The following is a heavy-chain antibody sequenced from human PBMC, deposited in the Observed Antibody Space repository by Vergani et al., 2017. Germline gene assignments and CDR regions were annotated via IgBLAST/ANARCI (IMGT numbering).Heavy chain of an antibody. CDR2: INPSGGST. Sequence: QLHLVQSGAEVKKPGASVKVSCKASGYTFTSYYMPWVRQAPGQGLEWMGIINPSGGSTSYAQKFQGRVTMTRDTSTSTVYMELSSLRSEDTAVYYFARDSRYCXSTSCYVGRDWFDPWGQGTLVTVSS. V-gene: IGHV1-46*01. D-gene: IGHD2-2*01. CDR3: ARDSRYCXSTSCYVGRDWFDP. J-gene: IGHJ5*02. CDR1: GYTFTSYY.